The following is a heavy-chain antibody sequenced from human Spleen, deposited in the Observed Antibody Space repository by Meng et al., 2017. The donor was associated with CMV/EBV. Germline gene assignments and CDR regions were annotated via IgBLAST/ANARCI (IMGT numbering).Heavy chain of an antibody. CDR1: GFILGDYV. Sequence: GESLKISCSASGFILGDYVMTWVRQAPGKGLEWVGFIRSKAYGETIEYAASVKGRFTISRDDSKSIAYLQMDSLRIEDTAVYYCTRFPQDFWSGYSYFDYWGQGTLVTVSS. J-gene: IGHJ4*02. CDR3: TRFPQDFWSGYSYFDY. V-gene: IGHV3-49*04. CDR2: IRSKAYGETI. D-gene: IGHD3-3*01.